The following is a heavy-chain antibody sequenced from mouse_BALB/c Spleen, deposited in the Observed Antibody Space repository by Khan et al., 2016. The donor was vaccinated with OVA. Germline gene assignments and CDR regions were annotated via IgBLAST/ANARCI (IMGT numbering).Heavy chain of an antibody. CDR1: GYTFTSYY. V-gene: IGHV1S81*02. D-gene: IGHD2-1*01. CDR2: INPSDGDT. Sequence: VQLQESGAELVKPGASVKLSCKASGYTFTSYYMYWVKQRPGQGLEWIGEINPSDGDTNFNEKFKIKATLTVDKSSSTADMQLSSLTSEDSAVYYCTRSGYGTFAYWGLGTLVTVSA. CDR3: TRSGYGTFAY. J-gene: IGHJ3*01.